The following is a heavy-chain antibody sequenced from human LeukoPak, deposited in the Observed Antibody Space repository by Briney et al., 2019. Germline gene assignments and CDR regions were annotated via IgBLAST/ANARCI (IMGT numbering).Heavy chain of an antibody. D-gene: IGHD3-16*01. CDR2: VYHTGHT. J-gene: IGHJ4*02. CDR3: ARHRFGHLFDY. Sequence: SETLSLACTVSGDSISGYYWSWIRQPPGKGLEWIGYVYHTGHTHYSPSLKSRVTVSLDTSRNQVSLKLSSVTVADTAVYYCARHRFGHLFDYWGQGTLVIVSS. CDR1: GDSISGYY. V-gene: IGHV4-59*01.